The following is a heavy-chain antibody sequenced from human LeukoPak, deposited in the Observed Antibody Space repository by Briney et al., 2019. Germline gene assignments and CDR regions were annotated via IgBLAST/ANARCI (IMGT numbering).Heavy chain of an antibody. CDR2: IGPSGDKT. D-gene: IGHD1-14*01. CDR3: ARKGGYFDY. V-gene: IGHV3-23*01. Sequence: GTLRLSCAASGFTFNIHGMNWVRQAPGKGPEWVSGIGPSGDKTYYADSVKGRFTISRDNSENTVYLQMNSLRAEDTAVYYCARKGGYFDYWGQGTLVTVSS. J-gene: IGHJ4*02. CDR1: GFTFNIHG.